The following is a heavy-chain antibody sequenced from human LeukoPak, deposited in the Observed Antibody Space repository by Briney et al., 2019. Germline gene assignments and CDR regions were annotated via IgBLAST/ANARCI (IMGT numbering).Heavy chain of an antibody. D-gene: IGHD1-26*01. CDR2: IKAKAHGGTI. V-gene: IGHV3-15*01. J-gene: IGHJ4*02. Sequence: GGSLRLSCAASGFTFINAWMAWVRQAPGQGLEWVGRIKAKAHGGTIEYAAPVKGRFTISRDDSKNTLYLQMNSLKTEDTAVYYCTTDGVGVEGATYDNWGQGTLVSVSS. CDR3: TTDGVGVEGATYDN. CDR1: GFTFINAW.